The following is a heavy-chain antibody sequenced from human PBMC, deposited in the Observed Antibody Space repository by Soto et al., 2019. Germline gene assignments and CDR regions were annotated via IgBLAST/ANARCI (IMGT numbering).Heavy chain of an antibody. V-gene: IGHV3-11*06. Sequence: GGSLRLSCAASGFTFSDYYMSWIRQAPGKGLEWVSYISSSSSYTNYADSVKGRSTISRDNAKNSLYLQMNSLRAEDTAVYYCARGGYSSSLTFDPWGQGTLVTVSS. CDR3: ARGGYSSSLTFDP. CDR2: ISSSSSYT. D-gene: IGHD6-13*01. CDR1: GFTFSDYY. J-gene: IGHJ5*02.